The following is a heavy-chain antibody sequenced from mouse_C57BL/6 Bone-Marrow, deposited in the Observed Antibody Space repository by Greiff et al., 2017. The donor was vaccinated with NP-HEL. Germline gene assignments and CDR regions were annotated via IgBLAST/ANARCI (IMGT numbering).Heavy chain of an antibody. CDR3: APLYYYGSSAAWFAY. V-gene: IGHV8-8*01. J-gene: IGHJ3*01. CDR2: IWWDDDK. Sequence: QVTLKVCGPGILQPSQTLSLTCSFSGFSLSTFGMGVGWIRQPSGKGLEWLAHIWWDDDKYYNPALKSRLTISKDTSKNQVFLKIANVDTADTATYYCAPLYYYGSSAAWFAYWGQGTLVTVSA. CDR1: GFSLSTFGMG. D-gene: IGHD1-1*01.